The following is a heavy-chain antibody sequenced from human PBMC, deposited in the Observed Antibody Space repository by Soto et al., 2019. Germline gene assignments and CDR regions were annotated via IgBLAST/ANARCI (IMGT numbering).Heavy chain of an antibody. J-gene: IGHJ6*02. CDR3: ARGGDDSRLEQALDV. CDR1: GYLFTIYY. CDR2: RNPSGGLT. V-gene: IGHV1-46*01. Sequence: QVQLVQSGAEMKKPGASLKVSCKASGYLFTIYYMHWVRQAPGQGLEWMGVRNPSGGLTHYAQKFQGRLSSTGDTSTSTVYMELSGLRSDDTATYYCARGGDDSRLEQALDVWGQGTTVIVSS. D-gene: IGHD3-16*01.